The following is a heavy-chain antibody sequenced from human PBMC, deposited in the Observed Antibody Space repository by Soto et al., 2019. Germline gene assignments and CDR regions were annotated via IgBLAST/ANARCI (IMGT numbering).Heavy chain of an antibody. CDR3: ARHYYDSSLDSWFDP. CDR1: GGSISSSSYY. CDR2: IYYSGST. J-gene: IGHJ5*02. Sequence: ETLSLTCTVSGGSISSSSYYWGWIRQPPGKGLEWTGSIYYSGSTYYNPSLKSRVTISVDTSKNQFSLKLSSVTAADTAVYYCARHYYDSSLDSWFDPWGQGTLVTVSS. D-gene: IGHD3-22*01. V-gene: IGHV4-39*01.